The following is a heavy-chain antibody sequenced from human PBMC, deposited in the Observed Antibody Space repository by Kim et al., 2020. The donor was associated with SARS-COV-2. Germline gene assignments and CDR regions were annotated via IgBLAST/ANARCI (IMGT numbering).Heavy chain of an antibody. J-gene: IGHJ6*02. CDR1: GGSISSSNW. CDR3: ARDRNVAVGLDGMDV. CDR2: IYHSGST. Sequence: SETLSLTCAVSGGSISSSNWWSWVRQPPGKGLEWIGEIYHSGSTNYNPSLKSRVTISVDKSKNQFSLKLSSVTAADTAVYYCARDRNVAVGLDGMDVWGQGTTVTVSS. V-gene: IGHV4-4*02. D-gene: IGHD6-19*01.